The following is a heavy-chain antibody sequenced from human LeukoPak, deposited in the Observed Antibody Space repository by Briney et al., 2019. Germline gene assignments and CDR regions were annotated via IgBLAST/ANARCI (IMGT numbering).Heavy chain of an antibody. D-gene: IGHD3-10*01. V-gene: IGHV4-38-2*01. CDR1: GYSISSGYY. CDR2: IYHSGST. CDR3: ARVTMVRGVIMSYGSYLDY. Sequence: SETLSLTCAVSGYSISSGYYWGWIRQPPGKGLEWIGSIYHSGSTYYNPSLKSRVTISVDTSKNQFSLKLSSVTAADTAVYYCARVTMVRGVIMSYGSYLDYWGQGTLVTVSS. J-gene: IGHJ4*02.